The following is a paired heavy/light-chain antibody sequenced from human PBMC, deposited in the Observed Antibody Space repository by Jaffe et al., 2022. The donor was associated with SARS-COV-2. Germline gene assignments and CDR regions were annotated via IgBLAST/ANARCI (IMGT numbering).Light chain of an antibody. CDR2: AAS. CDR1: QNIGKN. CDR3: QESYSFMWT. Sequence: DIQMTQSPSSLSASVGDRVTITCRASQNIGKNLNWFKQKPGKAPEVLIYAASTLQSGVPSRISGSGSGTDFTLTISSLQPEDFATYYCQESYSFMWTFGQGTKVEIK. J-gene: IGKJ1*01. V-gene: IGKV1-39*01.
Heavy chain of an antibody. V-gene: IGHV3-7*01. CDR2: IKFDGSEK. D-gene: IGHD2-2*01. J-gene: IGHJ6*02. CDR3: ARDHRVVAPVMDV. CDR1: GFTFSNYW. Sequence: EVQLVESGGGLVQPGGSLRLSCAASGFTFSNYWMNWVRQAPGKGLEWVGNIKFDGSEKYYLDSVRGRFTISRDNARNSLYLQMNSLRADDTAVYYCARDHRVVAPVMDVWGQGTTVTVSS.